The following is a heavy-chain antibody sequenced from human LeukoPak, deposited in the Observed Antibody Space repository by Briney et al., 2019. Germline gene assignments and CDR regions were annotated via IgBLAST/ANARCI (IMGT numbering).Heavy chain of an antibody. CDR1: GFTFSSYA. J-gene: IGHJ4*02. CDR2: ISGSGGST. D-gene: IGHD2-15*01. V-gene: IGHV3-23*01. Sequence: GGSLRLSCAASGFTFSSYAMSWVRQGPGKGLEWVSGISGSGGSTYYADSVKGRFTISRDNSKNTLYLQMNSLRAEDTAVYYCAKVSRYCSGGSCYYHPFDYWGQGTLVTVSS. CDR3: AKVSRYCSGGSCYYHPFDY.